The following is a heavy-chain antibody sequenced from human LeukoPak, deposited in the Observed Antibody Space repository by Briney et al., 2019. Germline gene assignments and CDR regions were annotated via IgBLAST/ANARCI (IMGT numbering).Heavy chain of an antibody. V-gene: IGHV1-2*02. J-gene: IGHJ6*02. CDR1: GYTFSDYY. CDR2: INPNSGGT. CDR3: ARDLYCSGGSCYPLGYYFYAMDV. D-gene: IGHD2-15*01. Sequence: ASVKVPCKASGYTFSDYYMHWVRQAPGQGLEWMGWINPNSGGTNYAQQFQGRVTMTRDTSISTVYMELSSLRSDDTAVYSCARDLYCSGGSCYPLGYYFYAMDVWGQGTTVTVSS.